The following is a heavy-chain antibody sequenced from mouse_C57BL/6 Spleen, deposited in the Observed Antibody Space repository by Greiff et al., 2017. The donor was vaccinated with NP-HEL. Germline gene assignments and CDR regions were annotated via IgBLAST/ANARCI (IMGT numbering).Heavy chain of an antibody. J-gene: IGHJ4*01. V-gene: IGHV1-59*01. CDR3: ARSSYGYEFYAMDY. Sequence: QVQLQQPGAELVRPGTSVKLSCKASGYTFTSYWMHWVKQRPGQGLEWIGVIDPSDSYTNYNQKFKGKATLTVDTSSSTAYMQLSSRTSEDSAVYYCARSSYGYEFYAMDYWGQGTSVTVSS. D-gene: IGHD2-2*01. CDR1: GYTFTSYW. CDR2: IDPSDSYT.